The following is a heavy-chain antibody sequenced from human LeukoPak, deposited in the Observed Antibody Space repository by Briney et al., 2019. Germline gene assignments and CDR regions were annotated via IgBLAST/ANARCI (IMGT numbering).Heavy chain of an antibody. V-gene: IGHV4-34*01. CDR1: GGSFSGYY. CDR3: ARGRFPGSGSYYNSFDY. J-gene: IGHJ4*02. CDR2: INHSGST. Sequence: PSETLSLTCAVYGGSFSGYYWSWIRQPPGKGLEWIGEINHSGSTNYNPSLKSRVTISVGTSKNQFSLKLSSVTAADTAVYYCARGRFPGSGSYYNSFDYYGQGTLVAVSS. D-gene: IGHD3-10*01.